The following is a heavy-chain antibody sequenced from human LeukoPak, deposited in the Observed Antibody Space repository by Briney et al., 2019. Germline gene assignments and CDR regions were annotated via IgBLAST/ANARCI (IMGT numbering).Heavy chain of an antibody. Sequence: PGGSLRLSCAASGFTFSNYAMNWVRQAPGKGLEWVSAISGVGDSTYYAESVKGRFTMSRDNPKNTLFLQMNSLRDDDTALYYCARDPYQLPSYRIDACGQATLVIVSA. J-gene: IGHJ5*01. CDR1: GFTFSNYA. CDR2: ISGVGDST. D-gene: IGHD2-2*01. CDR3: ARDPYQLPSYRIDA. V-gene: IGHV3-23*01.